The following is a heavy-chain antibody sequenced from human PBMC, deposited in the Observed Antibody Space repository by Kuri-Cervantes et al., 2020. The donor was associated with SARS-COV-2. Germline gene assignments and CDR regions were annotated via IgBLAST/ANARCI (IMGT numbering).Heavy chain of an antibody. Sequence: SETLSLTCAVYGGSFSGYYWSWIRQPPGKGLEWIGEINHSGSTNYNPSLKSRVTISVDTSKNQFSLKLSSVTAADTAVYYCARGEVYYGSGSYFAWGQGTLVTVSS. D-gene: IGHD3-10*01. J-gene: IGHJ5*02. V-gene: IGHV4-34*01. CDR3: ARGEVYYGSGSYFA. CDR2: INHSGST. CDR1: GGSFSGYY.